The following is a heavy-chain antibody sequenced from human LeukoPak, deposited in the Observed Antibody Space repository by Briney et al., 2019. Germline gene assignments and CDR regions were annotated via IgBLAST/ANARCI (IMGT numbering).Heavy chain of an antibody. CDR2: IKQDGSEK. Sequence: GGSLRLSCAASGFTFDDYAMHWVRQAPGKGLEWVANIKQDGSEKYYVDSVKGRFTISRDNAKNSLYLQMNSLRAEDTAVYYCARDYRSSSGRSIDYWGQGTLVTVSS. D-gene: IGHD6-6*01. CDR3: ARDYRSSSGRSIDY. CDR1: GFTFDDYA. J-gene: IGHJ4*02. V-gene: IGHV3-7*01.